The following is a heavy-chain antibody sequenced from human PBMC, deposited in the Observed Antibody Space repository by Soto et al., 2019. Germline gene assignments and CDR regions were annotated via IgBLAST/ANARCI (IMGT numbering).Heavy chain of an antibody. J-gene: IGHJ4*02. V-gene: IGHV3-23*01. CDR1: GFTFSSYA. Sequence: GGSLRLSCAASGFTFSSYAMSWVRQAPGKGLEWVSAISGSGGSTYYADSVKGRFTISGGNSKNTLYLQMNSLRAEDTAVYYCAKYACDFVVVPAAYDFDYWGQGTLVTVSS. CDR3: AKYACDFVVVPAAYDFDY. D-gene: IGHD2-2*01. CDR2: ISGSGGST.